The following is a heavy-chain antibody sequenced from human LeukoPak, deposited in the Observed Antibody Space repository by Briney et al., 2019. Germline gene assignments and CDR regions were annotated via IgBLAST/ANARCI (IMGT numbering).Heavy chain of an antibody. Sequence: SETLSLTCAVYGGSFSGYYWSWIRQPPGKGLEWIGEINHSGSTNYNPSLKSRVTISVDTSKNQFSLKLNSVTAAGTAVYYCARGAPKEIQLWLRLRGVAFDIWGQGTMVTVSS. V-gene: IGHV4-34*01. D-gene: IGHD5-18*01. CDR1: GGSFSGYY. J-gene: IGHJ3*02. CDR3: ARGAPKEIQLWLRLRGVAFDI. CDR2: INHSGST.